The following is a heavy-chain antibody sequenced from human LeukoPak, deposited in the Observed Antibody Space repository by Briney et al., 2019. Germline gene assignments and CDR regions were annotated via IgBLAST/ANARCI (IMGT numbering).Heavy chain of an antibody. CDR3: AKGNCSSTSCYYYYYYMDV. Sequence: GGSLRLSCAASGFTFSSYWMSWVRQAPGKGLEWVANIKQDGSEKYYVDSVKGRFTISRDNAKNSLYLQMNSLRAEDTALYYCAKGNCSSTSCYYYYYYMDVWGKGTTVTVSS. J-gene: IGHJ6*03. CDR2: IKQDGSEK. V-gene: IGHV3-7*03. CDR1: GFTFSSYW. D-gene: IGHD2-2*01.